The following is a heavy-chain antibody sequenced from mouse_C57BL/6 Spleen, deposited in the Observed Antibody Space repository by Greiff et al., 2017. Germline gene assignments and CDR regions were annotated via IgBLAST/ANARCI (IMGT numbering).Heavy chain of an antibody. CDR2: IDPENGDT. V-gene: IGHV14-4*01. CDR3: TSLYSNYEMDY. CDR1: GFNIKDDY. D-gene: IGHD2-5*01. J-gene: IGHJ4*01. Sequence: VHVKQSGAELVRPGASVKLSCTASGFNIKDDYMHWVKQRPEQGLEWIGWIDPENGDTEYASKFQGKATITADTSSNTAYLQLSSLTSEDTAVYYCTSLYSNYEMDYWGQGTSVTVSS.